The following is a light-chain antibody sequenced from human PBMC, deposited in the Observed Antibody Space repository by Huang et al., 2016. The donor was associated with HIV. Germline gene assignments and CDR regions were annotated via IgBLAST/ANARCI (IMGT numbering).Light chain of an antibody. V-gene: IGKV3-20*01. CDR3: QQYGSSLLLT. Sequence: EIVLTQSPGTLSLSPGERATLSCRASQNLSSSYLAWYQQKPGQAPRRLIDGASSRATGIPDRFSGSGSGTDFTLTISRLEPEDFAVYYCQQYGSSLLLTFGGGTKVEIK. J-gene: IGKJ4*01. CDR1: QNLSSSY. CDR2: GAS.